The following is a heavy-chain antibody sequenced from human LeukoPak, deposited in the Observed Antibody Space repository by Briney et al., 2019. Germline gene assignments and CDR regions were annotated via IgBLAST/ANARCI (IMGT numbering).Heavy chain of an antibody. D-gene: IGHD1-26*01. J-gene: IGHJ4*02. CDR2: IIPILGIA. Sequence: SVKVSCKASGGTFGSYAISWVRQAPGQGLEWMGRIIPILGIANYAQKFQGRVTITADKSTSTAYMELSSLRSEDTAVYYCARLVGAPTPDYWGQGTLVTVSS. CDR3: ARLVGAPTPDY. V-gene: IGHV1-69*04. CDR1: GGTFGSYA.